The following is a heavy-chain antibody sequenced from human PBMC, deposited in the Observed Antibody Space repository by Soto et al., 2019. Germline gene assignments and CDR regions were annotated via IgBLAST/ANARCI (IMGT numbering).Heavy chain of an antibody. D-gene: IGHD3-10*01. CDR3: ARNMDYYYGPGSGNGHGV. Sequence: QVQLVQSGAEVKEPGDSVRVSCEASGYTFTAYYIHWVRQAPGQGLEWIGWINPKFGDTTYAQDFQGRVSMTRDMSISTVYMELSRLTSDDTAIYYCARNMDYYYGPGSGNGHGVWGQGTTVTVFS. CDR1: GYTFTAYY. V-gene: IGHV1-2*02. J-gene: IGHJ6*02. CDR2: INPKFGDT.